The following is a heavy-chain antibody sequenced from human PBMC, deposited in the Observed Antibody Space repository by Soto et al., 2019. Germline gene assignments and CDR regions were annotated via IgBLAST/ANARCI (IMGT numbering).Heavy chain of an antibody. CDR3: AKYYMVTRSPFDY. CDR1: GLTFSNYAMYA. Sequence: GGSLRLSCAASGLTFSNYAMYAMSWVRQAPGKGLEWVSGISGSGGTTYYAGSVKGRFPISRDNSKNTLYLQMNSLRAEDTAVYYCAKYYMVTRSPFDYWGQGTLVTVSS. D-gene: IGHD5-18*01. CDR2: ISGSGGTT. J-gene: IGHJ4*02. V-gene: IGHV3-23*01.